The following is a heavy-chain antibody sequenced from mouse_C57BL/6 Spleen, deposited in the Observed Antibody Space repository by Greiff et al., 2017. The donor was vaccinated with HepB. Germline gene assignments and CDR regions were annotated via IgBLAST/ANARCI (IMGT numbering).Heavy chain of an antibody. CDR1: GFTFSSYA. CDR3: ARGGSSWGY. D-gene: IGHD1-1*01. V-gene: IGHV5-4*01. J-gene: IGHJ2*01. Sequence: EVQRVESGGGLVKPGGSLKLSCAASGFTFSSYAMSWVRQTPEKRLEWVATISDGGSYTYYPDNVKGRFTISRDNAKNNLYLQMSHLKSEDTAMYYCARGGSSWGYWGQGTTLTVSS. CDR2: ISDGGSYT.